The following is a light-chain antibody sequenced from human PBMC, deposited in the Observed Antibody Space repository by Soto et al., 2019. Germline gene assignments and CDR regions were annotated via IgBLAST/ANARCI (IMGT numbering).Light chain of an antibody. CDR3: SSYTSSSTLYV. J-gene: IGLJ1*01. V-gene: IGLV2-14*01. CDR2: EVS. CDR1: SSDVGGYNY. Sequence: QSVLTQPASVSGSPGQSITISCPGNSSDVGGYNYVSWYQQHPGKAPKLMIYEVSNRPSGVSNRFSGSKSGNTASLTISGLQAEDEADYYCSSYTSSSTLYVFGTGTKLTVL.